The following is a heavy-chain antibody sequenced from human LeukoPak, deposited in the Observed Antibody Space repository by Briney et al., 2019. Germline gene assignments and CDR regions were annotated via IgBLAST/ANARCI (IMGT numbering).Heavy chain of an antibody. Sequence: GASVKVSCKASGGTFSSYAISWVRQAPGQGLEWMGGIIPIFGTANYAQKFQGRVTITADESTSTAYMELSSLRSEDTAVYYCARGCSGGSCYSSGFDPWGQGTLVTVSS. D-gene: IGHD2-15*01. J-gene: IGHJ5*02. CDR2: IIPIFGTA. CDR1: GGTFSSYA. CDR3: ARGCSGGSCYSSGFDP. V-gene: IGHV1-69*13.